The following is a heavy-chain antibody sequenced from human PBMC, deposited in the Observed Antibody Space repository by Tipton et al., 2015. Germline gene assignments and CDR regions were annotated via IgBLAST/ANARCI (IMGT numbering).Heavy chain of an antibody. CDR2: IYYSGST. CDR1: GGSISSGGYY. D-gene: IGHD6-13*01. J-gene: IGHJ6*02. Sequence: TLSLTCTVSGGSISSGGYYWSWIRQPPGKGLEWIGYIYYSGSTNYNPSLKSRVTISVDTSKNQFSLKLSSVTAADTAVYYCARDRRELVVGYSYGMDVWGQGTTVTVSS. V-gene: IGHV4-61*08. CDR3: ARDRRELVVGYSYGMDV.